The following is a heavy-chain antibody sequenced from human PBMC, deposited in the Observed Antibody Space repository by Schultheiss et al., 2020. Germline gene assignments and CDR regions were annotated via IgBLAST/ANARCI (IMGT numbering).Heavy chain of an antibody. Sequence: SETLSLTCAVYGGSFSGYYWSWIRQPPGKGLEWIGSIYYSGSTYYNPSLKSRVTISVDTSKNQFSLKLSSVTAADTAVYYCARGYYYTMDVWGQGTTVTVSS. J-gene: IGHJ6*02. V-gene: IGHV4-34*01. CDR2: IYYSGST. CDR3: ARGYYYTMDV. CDR1: GGSFSGYY.